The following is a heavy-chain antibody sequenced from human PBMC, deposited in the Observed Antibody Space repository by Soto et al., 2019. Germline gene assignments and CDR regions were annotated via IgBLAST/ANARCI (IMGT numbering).Heavy chain of an antibody. V-gene: IGHV3-49*03. D-gene: IGHD2-15*01. J-gene: IGHJ4*02. CDR1: GFTFGDYA. CDR2: IRSKAYGGTT. Sequence: PGGSLRLSCTASGFTFGDYAMSWFRQAPGKGLEWVGFIRSKAYGGTTEYAASVQGRFTISRDDSKTIAYLQMNSLKTEDTAVYYCTTALDKVYSVGGYWGQGTLVTVSS. CDR3: TTALDKVYSVGGY.